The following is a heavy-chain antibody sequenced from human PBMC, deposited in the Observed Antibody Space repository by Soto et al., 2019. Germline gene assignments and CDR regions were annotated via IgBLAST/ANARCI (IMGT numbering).Heavy chain of an antibody. CDR3: ARDGRWFGELLVYYYYYGMDV. D-gene: IGHD3-10*01. CDR1: GFTFSSYA. V-gene: IGHV3-30-3*01. J-gene: IGHJ6*02. CDR2: ISYDGSNK. Sequence: GGSLSLSCAASGFTFSSYAKHWVRQAPGKGLEWVAVISYDGSNKYYADSVKGRFTISRDNSKNTLYLQMNSLRAEDTAVYYCARDGRWFGELLVYYYYYGMDVWGQGTTVTVSS.